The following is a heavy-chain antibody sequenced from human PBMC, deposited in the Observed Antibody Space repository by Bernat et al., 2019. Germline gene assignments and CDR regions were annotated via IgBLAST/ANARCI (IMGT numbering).Heavy chain of an antibody. CDR1: GFTFSSYG. CDR3: ARSGGPRSSTDAFDI. J-gene: IGHJ3*02. Sequence: QVQLVESGGGVVQPGRSLRLSCAASGFTFSSYGMHWVRQAPGKGLEWVAVIWYDGSNKYYADSVKGRFTISRDNSKNMLYLQMNSLRAEDTAVYYCARSGGPRSSTDAFDIWGQGTMVTVSS. V-gene: IGHV3-33*01. D-gene: IGHD6-13*01. CDR2: IWYDGSNK.